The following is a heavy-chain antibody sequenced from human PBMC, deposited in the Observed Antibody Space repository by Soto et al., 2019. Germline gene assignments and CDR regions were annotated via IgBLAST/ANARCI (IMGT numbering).Heavy chain of an antibody. D-gene: IGHD3-10*01. CDR3: AKDGRGYYGSGSYYFFVGFGWCDP. V-gene: IGHV3-9*01. Sequence: EVQLVESGGGLVQPGRSLRLSCAASGFTFDDYAMHWVRQAPGKGLEWVSGISWNSGSIGYADSVKGRFTISRDNAKNSLYLQMNSLRAEDTALYYCAKDGRGYYGSGSYYFFVGFGWCDPWGQGTLVTVSS. CDR2: ISWNSGSI. CDR1: GFTFDDYA. J-gene: IGHJ5*02.